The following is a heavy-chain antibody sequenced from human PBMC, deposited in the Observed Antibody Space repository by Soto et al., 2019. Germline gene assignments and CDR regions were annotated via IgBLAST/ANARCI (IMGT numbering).Heavy chain of an antibody. CDR1: GYSFTSYW. CDR3: AGGGVRGVITRTRDYYGMDV. Sequence: SLKISCKGSGYSFTSYWIGWVRQMPGKGLEWMGIIDPGDSDTRYSPSFQGQVTISADKSISTAYLQWSSLKASDTAMYYCAGGGVRGVITRTRDYYGMDVWGKGTTVTVPS. D-gene: IGHD3-10*01. V-gene: IGHV5-51*01. J-gene: IGHJ6*04. CDR2: IDPGDSDT.